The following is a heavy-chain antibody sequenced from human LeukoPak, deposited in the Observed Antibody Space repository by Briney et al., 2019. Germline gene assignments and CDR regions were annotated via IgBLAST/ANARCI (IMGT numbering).Heavy chain of an antibody. V-gene: IGHV3-23*01. D-gene: IGHD5-18*01. CDR3: AKANGYSYGSVDY. CDR2: ISGSGGST. CDR1: GFTFSSYA. J-gene: IGHJ4*02. Sequence: GGSLRLPCAASGFTFSSYAMSWVRQAPGKGLEWVSAISGSGGSTYYADSVKGRFTISRDDSKNTLYLQMNSLRAEDTAVYYCAKANGYSYGSVDYWGQGTLVTVSS.